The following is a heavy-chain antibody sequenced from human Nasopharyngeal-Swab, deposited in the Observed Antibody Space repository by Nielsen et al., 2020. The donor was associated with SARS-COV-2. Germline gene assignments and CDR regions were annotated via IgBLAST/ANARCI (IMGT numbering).Heavy chain of an antibody. J-gene: IGHJ6*02. Sequence: SETLSLTCTVSGGSISGYYWSWIRQPPGKGLEWIGEINHSGSTNYNPSLKSRVTISVDTSKNQFSLKLSSVTAADTAVYYCARGRSYSSSWYNYYGMDVWGQGTTVTVSS. D-gene: IGHD6-13*01. V-gene: IGHV4-34*01. CDR3: ARGRSYSSSWYNYYGMDV. CDR2: INHSGST. CDR1: GGSISGYY.